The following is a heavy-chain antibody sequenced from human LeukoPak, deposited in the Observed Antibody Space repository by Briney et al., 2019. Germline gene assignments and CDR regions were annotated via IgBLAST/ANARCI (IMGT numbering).Heavy chain of an antibody. CDR2: IWYDGSNK. CDR1: GFTFSSYG. Sequence: GGSLRLSCAASGFTFSSYGMHWVRQAPGKGLEWVAVIWYDGSNKYYADSVKGRFTISRDNSKNTLYLQMNSLRAEDTAVYYCAREGDSSGYYFDYWGQGTLVTVSP. V-gene: IGHV3-33*01. J-gene: IGHJ4*02. D-gene: IGHD3-22*01. CDR3: AREGDSSGYYFDY.